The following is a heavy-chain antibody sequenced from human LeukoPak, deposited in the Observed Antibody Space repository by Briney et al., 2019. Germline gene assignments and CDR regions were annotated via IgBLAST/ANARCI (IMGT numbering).Heavy chain of an antibody. CDR3: AKESSTSC. J-gene: IGHJ4*02. CDR1: GFTFKNSW. Sequence: GGSLRLSCAASGFTFKNSWMSWVRQAPGKGLEWVANINQDGDEKYYVDSVKGRFTISRDNSKNTLYLQMNSLRAEDTAVYYCAKESSTSCWGQGTLVTVSS. CDR2: INQDGDEK. D-gene: IGHD2-2*01. V-gene: IGHV3-7*01.